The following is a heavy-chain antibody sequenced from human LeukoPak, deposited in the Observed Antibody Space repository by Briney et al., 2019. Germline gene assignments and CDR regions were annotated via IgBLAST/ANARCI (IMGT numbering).Heavy chain of an antibody. Sequence: SETLSLTCAVYGGSFSGYYWNWIRQPPGKGLEWIGEINHSGSTNYNPSLKSRVTISVDTSKNQFSLKLSSVTAADTAVYYCARTVITRIVVATPGVFDIWGQGTMVTVSS. J-gene: IGHJ3*02. CDR1: GGSFSGYY. CDR2: INHSGST. D-gene: IGHD3-22*01. CDR3: ARTVITRIVVATPGVFDI. V-gene: IGHV4-34*01.